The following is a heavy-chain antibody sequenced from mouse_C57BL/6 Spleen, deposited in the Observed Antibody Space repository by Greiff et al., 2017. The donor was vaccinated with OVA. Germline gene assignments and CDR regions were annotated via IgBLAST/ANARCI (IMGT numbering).Heavy chain of an antibody. J-gene: IGHJ4*01. CDR1: GYTFTDYY. V-gene: IGHV1-19*01. CDR3: ASPPMDY. Sequence: VQLKESGPVLVKPGASVTMSCKASGYTFTDYYMNWVKQSHGKSLEWIGVINPYNGGTSYNQKFKGKATLTVDKSSSTAYMELNSLTSEDSAVYYCASPPMDYWGQGTSVTVSS. CDR2: INPYNGGT.